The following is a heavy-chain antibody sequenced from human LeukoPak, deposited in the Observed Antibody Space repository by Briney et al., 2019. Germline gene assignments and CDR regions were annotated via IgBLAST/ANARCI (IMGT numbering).Heavy chain of an antibody. Sequence: GSLRLSCEASGFTFSSYWMSWVRQAPGKGVEWVANIKQDGTERYYVDSVKGRFTISRDNAKRSLYLQMNSLRAEDTAVYYCGREHVAVDYWGQGTLVTVSS. D-gene: IGHD3-16*01. CDR1: GFTFSSYW. V-gene: IGHV3-7*01. CDR2: IKQDGTER. J-gene: IGHJ4*02. CDR3: GREHVAVDY.